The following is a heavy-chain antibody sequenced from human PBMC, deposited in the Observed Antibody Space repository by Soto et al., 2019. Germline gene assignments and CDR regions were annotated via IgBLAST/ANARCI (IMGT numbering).Heavy chain of an antibody. D-gene: IGHD6-19*01. CDR3: ARVFSSGSGWMYYFDF. CDR2: VFHTGGT. V-gene: IGHV4-4*02. CDR1: SDSIAGENW. J-gene: IGHJ4*02. Sequence: QVQLQESGPGLVKPSETLSLTCTVSSDSIAGENWWSWVRQPPGLGLEWIGEVFHTGGTNYNPSLNSRVTMEVDKSKNQFSLKLISATAADTAVYYCARVFSSGSGWMYYFDFLGQGTLVSVSS.